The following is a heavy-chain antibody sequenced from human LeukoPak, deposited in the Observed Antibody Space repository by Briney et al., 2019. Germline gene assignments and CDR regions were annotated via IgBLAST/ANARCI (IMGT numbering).Heavy chain of an antibody. CDR2: IYYSGST. Sequence: MTSETLSLTCTVSGGSISSYYWSWIRQPPGKGLEWIGYIYYSGSTNYNPSLKSRVTISVDTSKNQFSLKLSSVTAADTAVYYCARESPGHGVSFDYWGQGTLVTVSS. D-gene: IGHD4-17*01. CDR3: ARESPGHGVSFDY. V-gene: IGHV4-59*01. J-gene: IGHJ4*02. CDR1: GGSISSYY.